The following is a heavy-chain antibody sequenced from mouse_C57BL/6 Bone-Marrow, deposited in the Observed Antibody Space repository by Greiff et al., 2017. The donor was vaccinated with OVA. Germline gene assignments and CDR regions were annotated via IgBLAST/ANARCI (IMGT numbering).Heavy chain of an antibody. V-gene: IGHV1-82*01. J-gene: IGHJ4*01. CDR1: GYAFSSSW. Sequence: VKLMESGPELVKPGASVKISCKASGYAFSSSWMNWVKQRPGKGLEWIGRIYPGDGDTNYNGKFKGKATLTADKSSSTAYMQLSSLTSEDSAVYFCARILYGYYYAMDYWGQGTSVTVSS. CDR3: ARILYGYYYAMDY. D-gene: IGHD1-1*01. CDR2: IYPGDGDT.